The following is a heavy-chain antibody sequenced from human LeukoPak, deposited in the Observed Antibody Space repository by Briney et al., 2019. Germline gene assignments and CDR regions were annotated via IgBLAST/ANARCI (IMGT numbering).Heavy chain of an antibody. CDR2: ISGSGGNT. V-gene: IGHV3-23*01. CDR1: GFTFSSYA. CDR3: ARVAVAGPTGWFDP. Sequence: GGSLRLSCAASGFTFSSYAMSWVRQAPGKGLAWVSTISGSGGNTSYADSVKGRFTISRDNINNVVYLQMSSLRAEDTAVYYCARVAVAGPTGWFDPWGQGTLVTVSS. D-gene: IGHD6-13*01. J-gene: IGHJ5*02.